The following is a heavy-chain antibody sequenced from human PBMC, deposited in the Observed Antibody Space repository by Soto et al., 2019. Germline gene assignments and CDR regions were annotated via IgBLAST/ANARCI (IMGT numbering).Heavy chain of an antibody. V-gene: IGHV3-23*01. CDR1: GFTFSTSA. CDR3: AGGGMGRDRYDY. D-gene: IGHD3-10*01. CDR2: ISARSTNI. J-gene: IGHJ4*02. Sequence: PGGSLRLSCAASGFTFSTSAMSWVRQAPGKGLEWVSAISARSTNIYYADAVKGRFTVSRDNSKDTLYLQMNGLRVEDTAVYYCAGGGMGRDRYDYWSRRTLDPGSS.